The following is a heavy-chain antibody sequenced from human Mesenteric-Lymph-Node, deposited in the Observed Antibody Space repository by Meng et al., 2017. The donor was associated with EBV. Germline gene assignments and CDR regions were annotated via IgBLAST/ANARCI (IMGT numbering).Heavy chain of an antibody. V-gene: IGHV4-30-4*01. J-gene: IGHJ4*02. CDR3: ARVMDADSDFDY. CDR2: IYYTGSA. D-gene: IGHD4-17*01. Sequence: QVQLQESGPGLVQPSQTLSLTCAVSGGSISSGGYYWSWIRQSPGKGLQWIGYIYYTGSAHYNPPLKSRVTISVDTPKNQFSLNLSSVTPADTAVYYCARVMDADSDFDYWGQGTLVTVYS. CDR1: GGSISSGGYY.